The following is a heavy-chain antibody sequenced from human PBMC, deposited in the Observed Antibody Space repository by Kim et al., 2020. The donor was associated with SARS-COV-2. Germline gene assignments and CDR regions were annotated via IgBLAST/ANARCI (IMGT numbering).Heavy chain of an antibody. CDR3: ARDSLGGYYDSSGYYLDY. V-gene: IGHV3-30*07. D-gene: IGHD3-22*01. J-gene: IGHJ4*02. Sequence: KGRFTISRDNSKNTLYLQMTSLRAEDTAVYYCARDSLGGYYDSSGYYLDYWGQGTLVTVSS.